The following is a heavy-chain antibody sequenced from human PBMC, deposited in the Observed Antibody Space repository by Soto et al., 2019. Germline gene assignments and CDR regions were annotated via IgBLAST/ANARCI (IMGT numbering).Heavy chain of an antibody. CDR1: GFTFSSYA. Sequence: EVQLLESGGGLVQPGGSLRLSCAASGFTFSSYAMSWVRQAPGKGLEWVSAISGSGGSTYYADSMKGRFTISRDNSKNTLYLQMNSLRAEDTAVYYCARKIGYCTNGVCYEYYGMDVWGQGTTVTVSS. V-gene: IGHV3-23*01. CDR2: ISGSGGST. CDR3: ARKIGYCTNGVCYEYYGMDV. D-gene: IGHD2-8*01. J-gene: IGHJ6*02.